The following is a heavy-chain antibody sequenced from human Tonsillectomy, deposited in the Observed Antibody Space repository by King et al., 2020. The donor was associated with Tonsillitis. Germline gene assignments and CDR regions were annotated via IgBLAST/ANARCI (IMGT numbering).Heavy chain of an antibody. Sequence: QLVQSGGGLVQPGRSLRLSCSASGFTFGDYAITWIRQAPGKGLEWVGFIRSKAYGGTTEYAASVQGRFTISRDDSQSIAYLQMNSLKTEDTALYYCTREQLVYYFDFWGQGTLVTVSS. J-gene: IGHJ4*02. CDR3: TREQLVYYFDF. D-gene: IGHD1-1*01. CDR1: GFTFGDYA. CDR2: IRSKAYGGTT. V-gene: IGHV3-49*03.